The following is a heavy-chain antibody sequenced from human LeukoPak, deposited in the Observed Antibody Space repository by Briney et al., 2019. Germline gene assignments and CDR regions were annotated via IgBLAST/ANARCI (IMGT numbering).Heavy chain of an antibody. CDR2: ISSGGSYM. J-gene: IGHJ2*01. D-gene: IGHD3-10*01. CDR1: GGSISSGGYY. V-gene: IGHV3-21*01. Sequence: PSETLSLTCTVSGGSISSGGYYWSWFRQAPGKGLEWVSSISSGGSYMYYADSLKGRFTISRDNAKNSLYLQMNSLRAEDTAVYYCARVGAKGGWYFDLWGRGTLVTVSS. CDR3: ARVGAKGGWYFDL.